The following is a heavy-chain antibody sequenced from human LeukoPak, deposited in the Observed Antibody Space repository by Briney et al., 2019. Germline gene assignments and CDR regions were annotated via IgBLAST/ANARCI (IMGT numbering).Heavy chain of an antibody. V-gene: IGHV1-18*01. Sequence: GASVKVSCKASGYSFTRYGISWVRQAPGQGLEWMGWISAYNGNTNYAQNLQGRVTMTEGTSTDTAYMELSSLRSEDTAVYYCATGRLYYDRRGYYENDAFDTWGQGTMVTVSS. D-gene: IGHD3-22*01. CDR1: GYSFTRYG. CDR2: ISAYNGNT. J-gene: IGHJ3*02. CDR3: ATGRLYYDRRGYYENDAFDT.